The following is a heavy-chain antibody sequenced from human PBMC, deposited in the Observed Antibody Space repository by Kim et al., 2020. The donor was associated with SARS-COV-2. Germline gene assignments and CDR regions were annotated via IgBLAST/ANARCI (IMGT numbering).Heavy chain of an antibody. J-gene: IGHJ4*02. D-gene: IGHD1-20*01. Sequence: YYADSVKGRFTISRDNAKNSLYLQMNSLRAEDTAVYYCARDNRYQEALDYWGQGTLVTVSS. V-gene: IGHV3-11*01. CDR3: ARDNRYQEALDY.